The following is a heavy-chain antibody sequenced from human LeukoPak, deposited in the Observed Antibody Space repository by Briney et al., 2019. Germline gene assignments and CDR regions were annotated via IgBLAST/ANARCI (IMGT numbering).Heavy chain of an antibody. CDR3: ARVREVPATTYDY. V-gene: IGHV4-59*01. Sequence: PETLSLTCTVSGGSISSYYWSWIRQPPGKGLEWIGYIYYSGSANYNPSLKSRVTISVDTSKNQFSLKLRSVTAADTAVYYCARVREVPATTYDYWGQGTLVTVSS. CDR2: IYYSGSA. D-gene: IGHD2-2*01. J-gene: IGHJ4*02. CDR1: GGSISSYY.